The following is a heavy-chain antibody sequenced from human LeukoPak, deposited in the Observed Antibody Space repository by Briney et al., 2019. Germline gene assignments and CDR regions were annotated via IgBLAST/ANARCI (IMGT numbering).Heavy chain of an antibody. V-gene: IGHV3-30*04. CDR2: ISYDGSNK. CDR3: VSLDIVVVPAAAYGMDV. CDR1: GFTFSSYV. Sequence: GGSLRLSCAASGFTFSSYVMHWVRQAPGKGLEWVAVISYDGSNKYYADSVKGRFTISRDNSKNTLYLQMNSLRAEDTAVYYCVSLDIVVVPAAAYGMDVWGQGTTVTVSS. D-gene: IGHD2-2*01. J-gene: IGHJ6*02.